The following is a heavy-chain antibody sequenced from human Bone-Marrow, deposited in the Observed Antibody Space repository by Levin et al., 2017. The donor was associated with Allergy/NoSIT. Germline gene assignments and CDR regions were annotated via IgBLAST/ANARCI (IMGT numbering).Heavy chain of an antibody. V-gene: IGHV3-48*03. CDR1: GFSFNTYE. CDR3: AGKPLSSWLYWYFDL. Sequence: GGSLRLSCIASGFSFNTYEMNWVRQAPGKGLEWISCISGSGNTVYYADSVKGRFTISRDNARNSLYLHMNSLRPEDTAVYYCAGKPLSSWLYWYFDLWGRGTLVTVSS. CDR2: ISGSGNTV. J-gene: IGHJ2*01. D-gene: IGHD6-19*01.